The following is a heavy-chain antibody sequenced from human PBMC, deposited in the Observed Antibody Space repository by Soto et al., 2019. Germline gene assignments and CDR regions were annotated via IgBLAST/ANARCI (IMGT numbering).Heavy chain of an antibody. CDR3: AKLGSSTWSPHYYFDY. J-gene: IGHJ4*02. CDR1: GFTFDNYA. CDR2: ITGSGSDT. V-gene: IGHV3-23*01. D-gene: IGHD2-2*01. Sequence: LRLSCAASGFTFDNYAMGWVRQAPGKGLEWVSAITGSGSDTYYLDSVKGRFTISRDNSKNTLYLQMNSLRAEDTAICYCAKLGSSTWSPHYYFDYWGQGTLVTVSS.